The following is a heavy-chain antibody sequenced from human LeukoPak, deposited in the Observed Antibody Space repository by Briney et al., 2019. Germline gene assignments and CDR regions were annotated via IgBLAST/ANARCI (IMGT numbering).Heavy chain of an antibody. V-gene: IGHV3-7*01. CDR1: GFTFSSYW. CDR3: ARDQREPLLTGYRATFDY. CDR2: IKQDGSEK. D-gene: IGHD3-9*01. J-gene: IGHJ4*02. Sequence: GGSLRLSCAAPGFTFSSYWMSWVRQAPGKGLEWVANIKQDGSEKYYVDSVKGRFTISRDNAKNSLYLQMNSLRAEDTAVYYCARDQREPLLTGYRATFDYWGQGTLVTVSS.